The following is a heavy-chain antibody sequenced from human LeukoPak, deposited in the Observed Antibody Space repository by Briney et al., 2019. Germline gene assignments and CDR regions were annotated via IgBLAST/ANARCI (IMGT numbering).Heavy chain of an antibody. CDR1: GFTFSSYS. D-gene: IGHD2-15*01. Sequence: GGSLRLSCAASGFTFSSYSMNWVRQAPGKGLEWVSSISSSSSYIYYADSVKGRFTISRDNAKNSLYLQMNSLRAEDTAVYYCARDCSGGSCYSFYYYYYMDVWGKGTTVTVSS. J-gene: IGHJ6*03. CDR2: ISSSSSYI. V-gene: IGHV3-21*01. CDR3: ARDCSGGSCYSFYYYYYMDV.